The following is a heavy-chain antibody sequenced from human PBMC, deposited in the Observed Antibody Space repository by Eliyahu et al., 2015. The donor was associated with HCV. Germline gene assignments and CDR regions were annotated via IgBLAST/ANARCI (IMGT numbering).Heavy chain of an antibody. V-gene: IGHV1-69*01. CDR3: ARYAPSAPQSSSTRYEDWHFDL. CDR1: GGTFSSYA. D-gene: IGHD6-13*01. J-gene: IGHJ2*01. Sequence: QVQLVQSGAEVKKPGSSVKVSCKASGGTFSSYAISWVRQAPGQGLEWMGGIIPIFGTANYAQKFQGRVTITADESTSTAYMELSSLRSEDTAVYYCARYAPSAPQSSSTRYEDWHFDLWGRGTLVTVSS. CDR2: IIPIFGTA.